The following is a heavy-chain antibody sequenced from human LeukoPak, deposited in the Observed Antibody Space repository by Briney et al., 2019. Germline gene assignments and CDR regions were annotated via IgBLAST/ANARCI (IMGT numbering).Heavy chain of an antibody. CDR1: GGSISSHY. Sequence: SETLSLTCTVSGGSISSHYWSWLRQPPGKGLEWIGYIYYSGSTNYNPSLKSRVTISVDTSKNQFSLKLSSVTAADTAVYYCARETYYYDSRPNVAFDIWGQGTMVTVSS. CDR2: IYYSGST. D-gene: IGHD3-22*01. V-gene: IGHV4-59*11. J-gene: IGHJ3*02. CDR3: ARETYYYDSRPNVAFDI.